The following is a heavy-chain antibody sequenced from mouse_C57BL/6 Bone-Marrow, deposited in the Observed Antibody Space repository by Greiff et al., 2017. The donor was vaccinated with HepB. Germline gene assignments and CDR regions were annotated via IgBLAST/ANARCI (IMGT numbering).Heavy chain of an antibody. V-gene: IGHV1-69*01. CDR2: IDPSDSYT. J-gene: IGHJ1*03. Sequence: QVQLKQPGAELVMPGASVKLSCKASGYTFTSYWMHWVKQRPGQGLEWIGEIDPSDSYTNYNQKFKGKSTLTVDKSSSTAYMQRSSLTSEDSAVYYCARGGNFYWYFDVWGTGTTVTVSS. CDR3: ARGGNFYWYFDV. CDR1: GYTFTSYW.